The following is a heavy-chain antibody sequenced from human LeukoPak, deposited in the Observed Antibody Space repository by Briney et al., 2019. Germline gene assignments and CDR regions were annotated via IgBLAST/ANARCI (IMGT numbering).Heavy chain of an antibody. Sequence: GGSLRLSCAASGFTFSSYSMNWVRQAPGKGLEWVSYIRGISTTISYADSVKGRFTISRDNAKNSLYLQMSSLRTEDTAVYYCARDTGFSFDYWGQGTLVTVSS. V-gene: IGHV3-48*01. CDR2: IRGISTTI. CDR3: ARDTGFSFDY. D-gene: IGHD1-14*01. J-gene: IGHJ4*02. CDR1: GFTFSSYS.